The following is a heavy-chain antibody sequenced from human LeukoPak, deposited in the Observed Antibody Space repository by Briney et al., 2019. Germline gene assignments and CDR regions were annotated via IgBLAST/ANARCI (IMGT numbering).Heavy chain of an antibody. D-gene: IGHD2-21*02. CDR3: ATSYGGNSFDPYDY. CDR2: INPNSGGT. V-gene: IGHV1-2*02. Sequence: ASVKVSCKASGYTFTGYYMHWVRQAPGQGLEWMGWINPNSGGTNYAQKFQGRVTMTRDTSISTAYMELSRLRSDDTAVYYCATSYGGNSFDPYDYWGQGTLVTVSS. J-gene: IGHJ4*02. CDR1: GYTFTGYY.